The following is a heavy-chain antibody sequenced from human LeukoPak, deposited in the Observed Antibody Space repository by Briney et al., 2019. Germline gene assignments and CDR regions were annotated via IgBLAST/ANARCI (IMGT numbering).Heavy chain of an antibody. CDR2: ISSSSSYI. CDR3: ARAKDRGYYYYMDV. CDR1: GFTFSSHN. D-gene: IGHD1-14*01. V-gene: IGHV3-21*01. Sequence: GGSLRLSCTASGFTFSSHNMNWVRQAPGKGLEWVSSISSSSSYIYYADSVKGRFTISRDNAKNSLYLQMNSLRAEDTAVYYCARAKDRGYYYYMDVWGKGTTVTVSS. J-gene: IGHJ6*03.